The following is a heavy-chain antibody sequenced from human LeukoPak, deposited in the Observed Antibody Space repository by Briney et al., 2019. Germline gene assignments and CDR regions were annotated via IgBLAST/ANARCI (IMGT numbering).Heavy chain of an antibody. J-gene: IGHJ4*02. Sequence: ASVKVSCKASGYTFSDYYIHWVRQAPGQGLGWMGWINPNNDDTNYEQKFQGRVTMTRDTSISTAYMELSSLTSDDTAVYSCARRGSGYGYDYWGQGTLVTVSS. CDR2: INPNNDDT. CDR3: ARRGSGYGYDY. V-gene: IGHV1-2*02. D-gene: IGHD5-18*01. CDR1: GYTFSDYY.